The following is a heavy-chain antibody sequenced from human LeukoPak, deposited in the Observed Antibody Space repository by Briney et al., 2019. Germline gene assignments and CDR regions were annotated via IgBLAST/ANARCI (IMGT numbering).Heavy chain of an antibody. CDR1: GFTFSSYW. Sequence: GGSLRLSCAASGFTFSSYWMHWVRQAPGKGLVWVSRINSDGSSTSYADSVKGRFTISRDNAKNTLYLQMNSLRAEDTAVYYCARAGCTGGVCYGPYCYMDVWGKGTTVTVSS. D-gene: IGHD2-8*02. CDR2: INSDGSST. J-gene: IGHJ6*03. V-gene: IGHV3-74*01. CDR3: ARAGCTGGVCYGPYCYMDV.